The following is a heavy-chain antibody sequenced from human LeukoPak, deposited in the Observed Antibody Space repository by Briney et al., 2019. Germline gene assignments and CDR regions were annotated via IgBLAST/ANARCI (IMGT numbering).Heavy chain of an antibody. V-gene: IGHV3-11*01. D-gene: IGHD3-9*01. CDR3: ARDRPERYYDILTGYYYFDH. J-gene: IGHJ4*02. Sequence: GGSLRLSCAASGFTFSDYYMSWIRQAPGKGLEWVSYISSSGSTIYYADSVKGRFTISRDNAKNSLYLQMNSLRAEDTAVYYCARDRPERYYDILTGYYYFDHWGQGTLVTVSS. CDR2: ISSSGSTI. CDR1: GFTFSDYY.